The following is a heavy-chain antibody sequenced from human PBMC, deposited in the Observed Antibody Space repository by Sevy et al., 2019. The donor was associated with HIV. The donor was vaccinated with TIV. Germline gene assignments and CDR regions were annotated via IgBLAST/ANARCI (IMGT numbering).Heavy chain of an antibody. Sequence: GESQISCKGSGYSFTSYWIGWVRQMPGKGLEWMGIIYPGDSDTRYSPSFQGQVTISADKSISTAYLQWSSLKASDTAMYYCARLDGSGSYYNPDFDYWGQGTLVTVSS. V-gene: IGHV5-51*01. D-gene: IGHD3-10*01. CDR2: IYPGDSDT. CDR3: ARLDGSGSYYNPDFDY. CDR1: GYSFTSYW. J-gene: IGHJ4*02.